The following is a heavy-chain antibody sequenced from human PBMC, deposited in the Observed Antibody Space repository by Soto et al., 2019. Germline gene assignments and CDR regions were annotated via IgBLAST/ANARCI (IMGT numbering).Heavy chain of an antibody. CDR2: IYYSGST. D-gene: IGHD5-18*01. V-gene: IGHV4-39*07. Sequence: SETLSLTCTVSGGSISSSSYYWGWIRQPPWKGLEWIGSIYYSGSTYYNPSLKSRVTISVDTSKNQFSLKLSSVTAADTAVYYCAREYGWNVDTAMVDYWGQGTLVTVSS. CDR1: GGSISSSSYY. J-gene: IGHJ4*02. CDR3: AREYGWNVDTAMVDY.